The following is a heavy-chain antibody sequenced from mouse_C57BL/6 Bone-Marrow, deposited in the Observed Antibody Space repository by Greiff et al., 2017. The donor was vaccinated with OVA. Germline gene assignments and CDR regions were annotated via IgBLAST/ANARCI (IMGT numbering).Heavy chain of an antibody. Sequence: DVLLVESGGGLVQPKGSLKLSCAASGFSFNTYAMNWVRQAPGKGLEWVARIRSKSNNYATYYADSVKDRFTISRDDSESMLYLQMNNLKTEDTAMYYCVREDSYGSFDYWGQGTTLTVSS. V-gene: IGHV10-1*01. D-gene: IGHD1-1*01. CDR3: VREDSYGSFDY. CDR1: GFSFNTYA. CDR2: IRSKSNNYAT. J-gene: IGHJ2*01.